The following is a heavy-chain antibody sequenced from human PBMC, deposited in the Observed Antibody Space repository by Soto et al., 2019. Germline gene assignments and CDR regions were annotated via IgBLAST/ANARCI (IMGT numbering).Heavy chain of an antibody. CDR3: ARLYTWIMDY. Sequence: LRLSCAASGFNFRNYGMHWVRQAPGKGLEWVAIIWYDGSNKYYADCVKGRFTISRDNSKNTLYLQIDSLRAEDTAVYYCARLYTWIMDYWGQGIMVTAPQ. V-gene: IGHV3-33*01. CDR2: IWYDGSNK. CDR1: GFNFRNYG. J-gene: IGHJ4*02. D-gene: IGHD5-12*01.